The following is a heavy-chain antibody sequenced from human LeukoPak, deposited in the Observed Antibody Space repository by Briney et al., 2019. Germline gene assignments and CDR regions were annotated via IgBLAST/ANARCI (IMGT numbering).Heavy chain of an antibody. CDR2: INPTGGST. V-gene: IGHV1-46*01. J-gene: IGHJ6*02. Sequence: GASVKVSCKASGYTFPSYFMHWVRQAPGQGLEWMGIINPTGGSTTYAQKFQGRVTMTRDTSTSTVYMELSSLRSDDTAVYYCARYKIAAADYYYGMDVWGQGTTVTVSS. CDR1: GYTFPSYF. D-gene: IGHD6-13*01. CDR3: ARYKIAAADYYYGMDV.